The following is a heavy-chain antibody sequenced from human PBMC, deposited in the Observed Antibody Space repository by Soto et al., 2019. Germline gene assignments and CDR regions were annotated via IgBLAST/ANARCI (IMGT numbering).Heavy chain of an antibody. V-gene: IGHV4-59*08. CDR1: GGSISSYY. J-gene: IGHJ4*02. CDR3: ARHVGTTVVTPFDY. CDR2: IYYSGST. Sequence: PSETLSLTCTVSGGSISSYYWSWTRQPPGKGLEWIGYIYYSGSTNYNPSLKSRVTISVDTSKNQFSLKLSSVTAADTAVYYCARHVGTTVVTPFDYWGQGTLVTVSS. D-gene: IGHD4-17*01.